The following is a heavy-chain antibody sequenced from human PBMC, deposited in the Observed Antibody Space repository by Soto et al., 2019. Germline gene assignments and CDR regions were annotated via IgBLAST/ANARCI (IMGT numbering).Heavy chain of an antibody. CDR2: IIPIFGTA. D-gene: IGHD3-22*01. V-gene: IGHV1-69*13. CDR1: GGTFSSYA. J-gene: IGHJ6*02. Sequence: GASVKVSCKASGGTFSSYASSWVRQAPGRGLEWMGGIIPIFGTANYAQKFQGRVTITADESTSTAYMELSSLRSEDTAVYYCARDREYYDSSGYYNYYGMDVWGQGTTVTVSS. CDR3: ARDREYYDSSGYYNYYGMDV.